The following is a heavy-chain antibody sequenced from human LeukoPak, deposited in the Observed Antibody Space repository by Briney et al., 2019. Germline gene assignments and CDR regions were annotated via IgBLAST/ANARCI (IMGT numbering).Heavy chain of an antibody. CDR3: ARDTTTMVRGVINGFDY. Sequence: PSETLSLTCTVSGGSISSGDYYWSWIRQPPGTGLEWIGYIYYSGSTYYNPSLKSRVTISVDTSKNQFSLKLSSVTAADTAVYYCARDTTTMVRGVINGFDYWGQGTLVTVSS. V-gene: IGHV4-30-4*01. J-gene: IGHJ4*02. D-gene: IGHD3-10*01. CDR2: IYYSGST. CDR1: GGSISSGDYY.